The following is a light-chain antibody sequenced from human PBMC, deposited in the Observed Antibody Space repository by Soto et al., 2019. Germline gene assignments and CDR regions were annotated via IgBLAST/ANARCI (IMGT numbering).Light chain of an antibody. CDR2: EDN. V-gene: IGLV6-57*02. CDR1: SGSIASNY. Sequence: NFMLTQPHSVSESPGKTVTISCTVSSGSIASNYVQWYQQRPGSAPTTVIYEDNKRPSGVPDRFSGSVDTSSNSASLIISGLKTEDEANYYCPSHDTTNVVFGRGTKLTVL. CDR3: PSHDTTNVV. J-gene: IGLJ3*02.